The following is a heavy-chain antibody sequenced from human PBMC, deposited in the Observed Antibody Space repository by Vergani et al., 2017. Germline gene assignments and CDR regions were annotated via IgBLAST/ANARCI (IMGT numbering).Heavy chain of an antibody. Sequence: QVQLQESGPGLVKPSETLPLTCSVSGGSITNYYWSWIRQPAGKGLEWIGRIYSSGNTNYNPSLQSRLTMSIDTSNNQFSLKLSSVTAADTAVYYCTRGFXWNAPRGAATALDIWGQGTMVTVSS. CDR1: GGSITNYY. D-gene: IGHD1-1*01. V-gene: IGHV4-4*07. CDR2: IYSSGNT. CDR3: TRGFXWNAPRGAATALDI. J-gene: IGHJ3*02.